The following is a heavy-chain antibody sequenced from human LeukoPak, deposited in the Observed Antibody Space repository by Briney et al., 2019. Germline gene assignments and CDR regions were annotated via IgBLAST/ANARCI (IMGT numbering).Heavy chain of an antibody. V-gene: IGHV3-23*01. Sequence: GGSLRLSCAASGFSFSTYAMSWVRQAPGKGLEWVSAISGSASGVTTYYADSVKGRFIISRDNAKNSLYLQMTSLRVEDTAVYYCVTGGWWGQGTLVTVSS. CDR2: ISGSASGVTT. CDR1: GFSFSTYA. CDR3: VTGGW. J-gene: IGHJ4*02.